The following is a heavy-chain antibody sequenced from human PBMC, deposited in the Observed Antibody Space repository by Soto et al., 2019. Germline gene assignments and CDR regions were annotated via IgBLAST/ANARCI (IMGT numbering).Heavy chain of an antibody. CDR3: AVGATKIAY. J-gene: IGHJ4*02. Sequence: EVKLLESGGGLVQLGGSLRLSCAASGFTFSSFAMSWVRQAPGKGLEWVSIISDSGGRTYYPDSVKGRFTISRDNSKKTLYLQMDSLRAEDKAVYYCAVGATKIAYWGQGTLVTVSS. D-gene: IGHD1-26*01. V-gene: IGHV3-23*01. CDR1: GFTFSSFA. CDR2: ISDSGGRT.